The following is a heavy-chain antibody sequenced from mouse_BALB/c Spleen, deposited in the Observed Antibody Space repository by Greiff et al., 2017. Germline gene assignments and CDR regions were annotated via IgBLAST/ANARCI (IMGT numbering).Heavy chain of an antibody. Sequence: EVKLVESGGGLVQPGGSRKLSCAASGFTFSDYYMYWVRQTPEKRLEWVATISDGGSYTYYPDSVKGRFTISRDNAKNNLYLQMSSLKSEDTAMYYCARDEGRGFAYWGQGTLVTVSA. V-gene: IGHV5-4*02. CDR3: ARDEGRGFAY. CDR1: GFTFSDYY. CDR2: ISDGGSYT. J-gene: IGHJ3*01.